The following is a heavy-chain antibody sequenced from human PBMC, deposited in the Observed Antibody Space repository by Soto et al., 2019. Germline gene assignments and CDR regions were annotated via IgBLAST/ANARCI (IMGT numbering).Heavy chain of an antibody. Sequence: WASVKVSCKASGGTFSSYAISWVRQAPGQGLEWMGGIIPIFGTANYAQKFQGRVTITADESTSTAYMELSSLRSEDTAVYYCAYYGSGSSLAYYFDYWGQGTLVTVSS. D-gene: IGHD3-10*01. V-gene: IGHV1-69*13. J-gene: IGHJ4*02. CDR1: GGTFSSYA. CDR2: IIPIFGTA. CDR3: AYYGSGSSLAYYFDY.